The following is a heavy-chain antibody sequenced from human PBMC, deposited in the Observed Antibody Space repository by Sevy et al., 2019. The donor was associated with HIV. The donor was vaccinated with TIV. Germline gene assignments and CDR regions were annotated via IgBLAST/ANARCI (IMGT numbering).Heavy chain of an antibody. D-gene: IGHD2-2*01. V-gene: IGHV4-34*01. CDR2: SNHSGST. CDR3: ARHCGSTSCSHAFDI. J-gene: IGHJ3*02. CDR1: GGSFSGYY. Sequence: SETLSLTCAVYGGSFSGYYWSWIRQPPGKGLEWIGESNHSGSTNYNPSLKSRVTISVDTSKNQFSLKLGSVTAADTAVYYCARHCGSTSCSHAFDIWGQGKMVTV.